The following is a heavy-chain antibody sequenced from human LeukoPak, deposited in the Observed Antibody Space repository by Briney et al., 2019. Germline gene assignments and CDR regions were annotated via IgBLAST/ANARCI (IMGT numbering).Heavy chain of an antibody. V-gene: IGHV4-4*07. D-gene: IGHD2-2*01. CDR3: ARYRVVPAAMDV. CDR1: GDSITNYY. J-gene: IGHJ6*02. Sequence: SETLSLTCTVSGDSITNYYWSWIRQSDGKGLEWIGRIYGSGSTNYNPSPKSRVTMSVDTSKNQFSLQLTSVTAADTAIYYCARYRVVPAAMDVWGHGTTVTVSS. CDR2: IYGSGST.